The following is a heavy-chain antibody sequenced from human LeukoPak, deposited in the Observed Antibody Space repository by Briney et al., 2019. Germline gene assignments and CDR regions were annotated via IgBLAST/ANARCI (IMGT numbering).Heavy chain of an antibody. D-gene: IGHD1-26*01. CDR2: ISYDGSNK. Sequence: GGSLRLSCAASGFTFSSYAMHWVRQAPGKGLEWVAVISYDGSNKYYADSVKGRFTISRDNSKNTLYLQMNSLRAEDTAVYYCAKGGIVGATQGLFDYWGQGTLVTVSS. CDR3: AKGGIVGATQGLFDY. J-gene: IGHJ4*02. CDR1: GFTFSSYA. V-gene: IGHV3-30*14.